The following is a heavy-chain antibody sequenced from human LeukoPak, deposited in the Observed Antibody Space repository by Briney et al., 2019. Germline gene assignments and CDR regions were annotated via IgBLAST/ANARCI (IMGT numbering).Heavy chain of an antibody. V-gene: IGHV3-23*01. Sequence: GGSLRLSCAASGFTFSSYAMSWVRQAPGKGLEWVSAISGSGGSTYYADSVKGRFTISRDNSKNTLYLQMNSLRAEDTAVYYCANRRAAADSKTDYWGQGTLVTVSS. CDR1: GFTFSSYA. D-gene: IGHD6-13*01. CDR3: ANRRAAADSKTDY. J-gene: IGHJ4*02. CDR2: ISGSGGST.